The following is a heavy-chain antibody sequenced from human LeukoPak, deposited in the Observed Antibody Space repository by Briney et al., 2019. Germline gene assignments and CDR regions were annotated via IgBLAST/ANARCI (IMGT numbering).Heavy chain of an antibody. CDR3: AKGRGLSSGWADY. J-gene: IGHJ4*02. CDR2: ISYDGSNK. D-gene: IGHD6-19*01. V-gene: IGHV3-30*18. CDR1: GFTFSSYG. Sequence: GGSLRLSCAASGFTFSSYGMHWVRQAPGKWLEWVAVISYDGSNKYYADSVRGRFTISRDNSKNTLYLQMNSLRAEDTAVYYCAKGRGLSSGWADYWGQGTLVTVSS.